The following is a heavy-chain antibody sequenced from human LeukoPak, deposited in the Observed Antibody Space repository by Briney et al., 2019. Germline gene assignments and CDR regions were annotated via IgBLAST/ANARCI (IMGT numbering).Heavy chain of an antibody. CDR2: GIPILGIA. Sequence: SVKVCCKASGGTFSSYAISWVRHAPGQGLESMGRGIPILGIANYAQKFQGRVTITADKSTSTAYMELSSLRSEGTAVYYCARDSSYDILTGYYRYYFDCWGQGTLVTVSS. CDR3: ARDSSYDILTGYYRYYFDC. D-gene: IGHD3-9*01. J-gene: IGHJ4*02. V-gene: IGHV1-69*04. CDR1: GGTFSSYA.